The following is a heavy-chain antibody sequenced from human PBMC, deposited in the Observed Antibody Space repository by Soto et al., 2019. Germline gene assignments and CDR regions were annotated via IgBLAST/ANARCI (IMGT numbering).Heavy chain of an antibody. J-gene: IGHJ6*02. CDR3: ARGHSTDCSNGVCSFFYNHDMDV. D-gene: IGHD2-8*01. Sequence: ASVKVSCKASGYSFTDYHIHWVRQAPGQGLEWLGRINPKSGGTSTAQKFQGWVTMTRDRSISTVYMELTRLRSDDTAVYFCARGHSTDCSNGVCSFFYNHDMDVWGQGTTVTVSS. V-gene: IGHV1-2*04. CDR1: GYSFTDYH. CDR2: INPKSGGT.